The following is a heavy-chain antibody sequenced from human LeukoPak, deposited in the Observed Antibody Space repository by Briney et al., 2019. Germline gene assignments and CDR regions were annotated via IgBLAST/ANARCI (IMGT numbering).Heavy chain of an antibody. CDR2: INHSGST. CDR1: GGSFSGYY. V-gene: IGHV4-34*01. Sequence: PSETLSLTCAVYGGSFSGYYWSWIRQPPGKGLEWIGEINHSGSTNYNPSLKSRVTISVDTSKNQFSLKLSSVTAADTAVYYCARGQDSSSWSKTYYYYYMDVWGKGTTVTISS. J-gene: IGHJ6*03. D-gene: IGHD6-13*01. CDR3: ARGQDSSSWSKTYYYYYMDV.